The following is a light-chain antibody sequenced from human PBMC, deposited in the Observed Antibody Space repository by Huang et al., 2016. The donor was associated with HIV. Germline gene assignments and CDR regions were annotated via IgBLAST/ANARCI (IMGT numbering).Light chain of an antibody. CDR2: GAS. Sequence: EIVMTQSPATLSVSPGEGATLSCRASQSVSSNLAWYQQKPGQAPRLLIYGASTRVTGIPARFSGSGSGTEFTRTISSLQSEDSAVYYCQYYNNWPPFLTFGGGTKVEIK. V-gene: IGKV3-15*01. CDR1: QSVSSN. J-gene: IGKJ4*01. CDR3: QYYNNWPPFLT.